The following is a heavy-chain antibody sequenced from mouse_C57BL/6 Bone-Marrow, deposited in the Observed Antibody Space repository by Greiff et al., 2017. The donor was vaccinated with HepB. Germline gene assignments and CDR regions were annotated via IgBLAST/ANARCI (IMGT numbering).Heavy chain of an antibody. J-gene: IGHJ1*03. Sequence: VQLQESGAELVRPGSSVKLSCKASGYTFTSYWMDWVKQRPGQGLEWIGNIYPSDSETHYNQKFKDKATLTVDKSSSTAYMQLSSLTSEDSAVYYCARTLITTVVPWYFDVWGTGTTVTVSS. CDR1: GYTFTSYW. V-gene: IGHV1-61*01. CDR3: ARTLITTVVPWYFDV. CDR2: IYPSDSET. D-gene: IGHD1-1*01.